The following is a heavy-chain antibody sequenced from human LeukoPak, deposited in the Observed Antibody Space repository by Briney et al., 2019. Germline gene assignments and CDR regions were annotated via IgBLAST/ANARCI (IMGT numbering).Heavy chain of an antibody. D-gene: IGHD3-10*01. J-gene: IGHJ5*02. CDR2: IYYSGST. V-gene: IGHV4-39*01. Sequence: SETLSLTCSVSGDSISSSSSYWGWIRQPPGKGLEWIGSIYYSGSTYYNTSLKSRVTISVDTSKNQFSLKLSSVTAADTAVYYCARGATMVRVALGGDWFDPWGQGTLVTVSS. CDR3: ARGATMVRVALGGDWFDP. CDR1: GDSISSSSSY.